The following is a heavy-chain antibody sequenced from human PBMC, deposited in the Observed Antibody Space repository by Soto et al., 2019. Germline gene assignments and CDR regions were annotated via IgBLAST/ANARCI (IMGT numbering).Heavy chain of an antibody. V-gene: IGHV3-23*01. D-gene: IGHD4-17*01. CDR1: GFTFSTYA. J-gene: IGHJ3*02. CDR2: LTPSGGEM. CDR3: AHPRGYGVFDAYDI. Sequence: PGGSLRLSCVASGFTFSTYAMSWVRQAPGKGLEWVSALTPSGGEMYYADSVKGRFTISRDNSMNALYLQMNSLRIEDTAVYYCAHPRGYGVFDAYDIWGQGTMVTVSS.